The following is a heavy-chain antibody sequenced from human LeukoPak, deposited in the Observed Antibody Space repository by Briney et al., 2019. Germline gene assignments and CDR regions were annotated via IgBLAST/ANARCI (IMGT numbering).Heavy chain of an antibody. CDR2: ISYDGSNK. J-gene: IGHJ4*02. V-gene: IGHV3-30*18. D-gene: IGHD4-17*01. Sequence: GGSLRLSCAASGFTFSSYSMNWVRQAPGKGLEWVAVISYDGSNKYYADSVKGRFTISRDNSKDTLYLQMNSLRAEDTAVYYCAKEGDGYGDYGYYFDYGGQGTLVTVS. CDR1: GFTFSSYS. CDR3: AKEGDGYGDYGYYFDY.